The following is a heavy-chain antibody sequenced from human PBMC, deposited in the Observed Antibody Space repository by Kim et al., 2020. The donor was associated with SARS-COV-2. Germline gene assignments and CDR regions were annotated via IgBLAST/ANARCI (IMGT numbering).Heavy chain of an antibody. D-gene: IGHD4-17*01. CDR3: AGARNDYGDYEGGEIDY. Sequence: SETLSLTCTVSGGSISSGGYYWSWIRQHPGKGLEWIGYIYYSGSTYYNPSLKSRVTISVDTSKNQFSLKLSSVTAADTAVYYCAGARNDYGDYEGGEIDYWGQGTLVTVSS. V-gene: IGHV4-31*03. J-gene: IGHJ4*02. CDR1: GGSISSGGYY. CDR2: IYYSGST.